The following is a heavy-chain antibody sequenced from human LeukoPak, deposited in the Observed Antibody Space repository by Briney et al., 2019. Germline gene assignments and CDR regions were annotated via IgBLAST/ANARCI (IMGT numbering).Heavy chain of an antibody. J-gene: IGHJ4*02. D-gene: IGHD2-15*01. Sequence: ASVKVSCKVSGYTLTELSMHWVRQAPGKGLEWMGSFDPEDGETIYAQKFQGRVTMTEDTSTDTAYMELSSLRSEDTAVYYCTTDIVVVVAATGTDYWGQGTLVTVSS. CDR3: TTDIVVVVAATGTDY. V-gene: IGHV1-24*01. CDR2: FDPEDGET. CDR1: GYTLTELS.